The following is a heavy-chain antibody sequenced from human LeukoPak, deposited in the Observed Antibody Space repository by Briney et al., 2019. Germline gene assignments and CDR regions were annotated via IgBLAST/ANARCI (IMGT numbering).Heavy chain of an antibody. Sequence: GGSLRLSCAASGFTFSSYSMNWVRQAPGKGLEWVSYISSSSSTIYYADSVKGRFTISRDNAKNSLYLQMNSLRAEDTAVYYCAVSLMDCSNYYFDYWGQGTLVTVSS. V-gene: IGHV3-48*01. D-gene: IGHD4-11*01. CDR3: AVSLMDCSNYYFDY. CDR1: GFTFSSYS. J-gene: IGHJ4*02. CDR2: ISSSSSTI.